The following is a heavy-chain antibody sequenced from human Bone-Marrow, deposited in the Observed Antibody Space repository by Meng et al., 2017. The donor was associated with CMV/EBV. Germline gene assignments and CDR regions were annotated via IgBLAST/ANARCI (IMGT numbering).Heavy chain of an antibody. CDR1: GGSVSSGSYY. CDR2: IYYSGST. V-gene: IGHV4-61*01. CDR3: ARDNFDTSYYGMDV. D-gene: IGHD3-9*01. Sequence: SETLSLTCTVSGGSVSSGSYYWSWIRQPPGKGLEWIGYIYYSGSTNYNPSLKSRVTISVDTSKNQFSLKLSSVTAADTAVYYCARDNFDTSYYGMDVWGQGTTVTFSS. J-gene: IGHJ6*02.